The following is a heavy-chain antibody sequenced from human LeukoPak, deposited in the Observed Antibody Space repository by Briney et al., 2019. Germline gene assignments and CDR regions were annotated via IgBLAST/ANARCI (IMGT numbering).Heavy chain of an antibody. V-gene: IGHV3-30*04. D-gene: IGHD6-13*01. CDR1: GFTFSSYS. CDR2: TSYDGSNK. Sequence: GGSLRLSCAASGFTFSSYSLHWVRQATGKGLEWLAVTSYDGSNKYYVDSVKGRFTISRDNSENTLYLQMNSLRGGDTAVYYCARGGKAAAGRHLLVDYWGQGTLVTVSS. J-gene: IGHJ4*02. CDR3: ARGGKAAAGRHLLVDY.